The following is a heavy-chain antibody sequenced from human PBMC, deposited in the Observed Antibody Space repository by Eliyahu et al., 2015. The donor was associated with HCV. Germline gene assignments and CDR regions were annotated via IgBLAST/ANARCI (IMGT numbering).Heavy chain of an antibody. CDR1: GFSFSTYW. Sequence: EVHLVESGGGLVQPGGSLRLSCAASGFSFSTYWMTWVRQVPGKGLEWVANINQDGSATYHLDSLKGRFTISRDNAKNSLYLRMSSLRAGDTALYYCARDRVDDHSASWYDFWGQGTLVTVSS. J-gene: IGHJ4*02. D-gene: IGHD6-13*01. CDR2: INQDGSAT. V-gene: IGHV3-7*01. CDR3: ARDRVDDHSASWYDF.